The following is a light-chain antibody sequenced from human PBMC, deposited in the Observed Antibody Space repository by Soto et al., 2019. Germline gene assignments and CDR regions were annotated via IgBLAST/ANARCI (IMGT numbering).Light chain of an antibody. CDR1: QSISSW. CDR2: KAS. Sequence: DIQMTQSPSTVSASVGDRVTITCRASQSISSWLAWYQQKPGKAPKLLIYKASNLEIGVPSRFSVSGSGTEFTLTISSLQPDDSATYYCQLSRHTFGQGTKLEIK. V-gene: IGKV1-5*03. J-gene: IGKJ2*01. CDR3: QLSRHT.